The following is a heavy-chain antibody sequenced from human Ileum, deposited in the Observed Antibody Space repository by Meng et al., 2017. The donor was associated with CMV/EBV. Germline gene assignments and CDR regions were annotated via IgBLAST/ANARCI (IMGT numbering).Heavy chain of an antibody. V-gene: IGHV4-59*01. D-gene: IGHD3-10*01. Sequence: GSLRLSCTVSGGSLSVYYWNWIRQSPGKGLEWIGYIYQSGSTNYNPSLQSRVTMSVDTSKNQFTLRLSSVTAADTAVYYCARGRTVRGFEYWGQGTPVTVSS. CDR1: GGSLSVYY. J-gene: IGHJ4*02. CDR3: ARGRTVRGFEY. CDR2: IYQSGST.